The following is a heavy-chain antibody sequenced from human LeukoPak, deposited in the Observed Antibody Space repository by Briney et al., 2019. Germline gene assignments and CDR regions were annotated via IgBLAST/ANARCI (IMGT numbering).Heavy chain of an antibody. CDR3: AICFNYWYFDL. D-gene: IGHD2-15*01. J-gene: IGHJ2*01. CDR1: GYTFTSYG. CDR2: ISAYNGNT. V-gene: IGHV1-18*01. Sequence: ASVKVSCKASGYTFTSYGISWVRQAPGQGLEWMGWISAYNGNTNYAQKLQGRVTITTHTSTSTAYMELRSLRSDDTAVYYCAICFNYWYFDLWGRGTLVTVSS.